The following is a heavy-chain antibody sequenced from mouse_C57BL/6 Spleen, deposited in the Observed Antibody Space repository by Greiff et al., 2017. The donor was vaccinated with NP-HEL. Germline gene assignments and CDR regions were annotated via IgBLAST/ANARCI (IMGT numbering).Heavy chain of an antibody. CDR3: ARLPYSYYFDY. CDR1: GYAFSSSW. V-gene: IGHV1-82*01. Sequence: QVQLKESGPELVKPGASVKISCKASGYAFSSSWMNWVKQRPGKGLEWIGRIYPGDGDTNYNGKFKGKATLTADKSSSTAYMQLSSLTSEDSAVYFCARLPYSYYFDYWGQGTTLTVSS. CDR2: IYPGDGDT. J-gene: IGHJ2*01. D-gene: IGHD1-2*01.